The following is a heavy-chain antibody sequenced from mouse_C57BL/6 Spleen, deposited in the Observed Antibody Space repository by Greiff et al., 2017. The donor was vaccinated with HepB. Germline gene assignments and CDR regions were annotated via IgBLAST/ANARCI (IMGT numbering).Heavy chain of an antibody. J-gene: IGHJ2*01. Sequence: EVQGVESGGGLVKPGGSLKLSCAASGFTFSSYAMSWVRQTPEKRLEWVATISDGGSYTYYPDNVKGRFTISRDNAKNNLYLQMSHLKSEDTAMYYCAREGEGRDYFDYWGQGTTLTVSS. D-gene: IGHD3-3*01. CDR1: GFTFSSYA. CDR2: ISDGGSYT. CDR3: AREGEGRDYFDY. V-gene: IGHV5-4*01.